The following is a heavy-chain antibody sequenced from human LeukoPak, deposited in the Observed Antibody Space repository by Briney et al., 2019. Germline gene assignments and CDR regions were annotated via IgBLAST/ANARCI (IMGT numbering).Heavy chain of an antibody. CDR1: GFTFSSYW. D-gene: IGHD4-17*01. J-gene: IGHJ4*02. Sequence: GGSLRLSCAASGFTFSSYWMSWVRQAPGKGLEWVALIRSDGSSKNYADSVKGRFTISRDASKNTVYLQMNSLRAEDTAVYSCAKWSGDYPSYYLDYWGQGTLVTVSS. CDR3: AKWSGDYPSYYLDY. V-gene: IGHV3-30*02. CDR2: IRSDGSSK.